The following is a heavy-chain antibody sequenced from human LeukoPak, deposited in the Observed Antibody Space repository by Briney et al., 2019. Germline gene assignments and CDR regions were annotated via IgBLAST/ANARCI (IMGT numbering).Heavy chain of an antibody. CDR2: INPSGGST. V-gene: IGHV1-46*01. CDR3: ARLYDKARPRLDY. Sequence: GASVKVSCKASGYTFTSYYMHWVRQAPGQGLEWMGIINPSGGSTSYAQKFQGRVTMTRDTSKNQFSLKLSSVTAADTAVYYCARLYDKARPRLDYWGQGTLVTVSS. J-gene: IGHJ4*02. CDR1: GYTFTSYY. D-gene: IGHD3-9*01.